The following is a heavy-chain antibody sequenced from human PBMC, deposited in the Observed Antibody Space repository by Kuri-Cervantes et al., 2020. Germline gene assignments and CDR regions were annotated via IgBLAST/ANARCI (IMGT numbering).Heavy chain of an antibody. CDR1: GFTFSSYG. J-gene: IGHJ3*02. CDR3: ARANLPYFDWLLSDAFDI. D-gene: IGHD3-9*01. Sequence: GESLKISCAASGFTFSSYGMHWVRQAPGKGLERVAVIWYDGSNKYYADSAKGRFTISRDNSKNTLYLQMNSLRAEDTAVYYCARANLPYFDWLLSDAFDIWGQGTMVTVSS. V-gene: IGHV3-33*01. CDR2: IWYDGSNK.